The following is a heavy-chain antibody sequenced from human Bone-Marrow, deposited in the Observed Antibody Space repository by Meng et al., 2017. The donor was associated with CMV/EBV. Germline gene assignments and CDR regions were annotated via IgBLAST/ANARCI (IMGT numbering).Heavy chain of an antibody. Sequence: GGSLRLSCAASGFTLSNYSLNWVRQAPGKGLEWVSSISSSSSYTYYADSVKGRFTISRDNAKNSLYLQMNSLRAEDTAVYYCARVVGCSSTSLSPEGVCYGMDVWGQGTTVTVSS. CDR3: ARVVGCSSTSLSPEGVCYGMDV. J-gene: IGHJ6*02. CDR1: GFTLSNYS. V-gene: IGHV3-21*01. CDR2: ISSSSSYT. D-gene: IGHD2-2*01.